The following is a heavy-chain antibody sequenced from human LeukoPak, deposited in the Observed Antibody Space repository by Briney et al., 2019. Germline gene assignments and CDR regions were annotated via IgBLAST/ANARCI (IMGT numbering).Heavy chain of an antibody. CDR1: GFTFSSHD. CDR2: ISGSGDNT. Sequence: GGSLRLSCAASGFTFSSHDMRWVRQAPGGGLEWVSGISGSGDNTYYPDSVKGRFTISRDNSKNTLYLQMNSLRVEDTAMYYCARRYCRGGSCFGFTLDYWGQGTLVTVSS. CDR3: ARRYCRGGSCFGFTLDY. D-gene: IGHD2-15*01. V-gene: IGHV3-23*01. J-gene: IGHJ4*02.